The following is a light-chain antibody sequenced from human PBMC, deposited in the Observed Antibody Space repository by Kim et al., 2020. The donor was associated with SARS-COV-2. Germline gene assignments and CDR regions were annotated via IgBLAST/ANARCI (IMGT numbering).Light chain of an antibody. CDR3: QSADSSGTYWV. J-gene: IGLJ3*02. CDR2: KDS. Sequence: SYELTQPPSVSVSPGQTARITCSGDALPKQYAYWYQQKPGQAPVLVIYKDSERPSGIPERFSGSSSGTTVTLTLSGVQAEDEADYYCQSADSSGTYWV. V-gene: IGLV3-25*03. CDR1: ALPKQY.